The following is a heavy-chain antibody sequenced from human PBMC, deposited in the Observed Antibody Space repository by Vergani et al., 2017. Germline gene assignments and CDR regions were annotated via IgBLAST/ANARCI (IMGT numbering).Heavy chain of an antibody. D-gene: IGHD3-9*01. Sequence: QVQLQESGPGLVKPSQTLSLTCTVSGGSISSGDYYWSWIRQPPGKGLEWIGYIYYSGSTYYNPSLKSRVTISVDTSKNQFSLKLRSVTAADAAVYYCARVGDDILTGYRGGKKRRFDPWGQGTLVTVSS. CDR3: ARVGDDILTGYRGGKKRRFDP. CDR1: GGSISSGDYY. J-gene: IGHJ5*02. CDR2: IYYSGST. V-gene: IGHV4-30-4*08.